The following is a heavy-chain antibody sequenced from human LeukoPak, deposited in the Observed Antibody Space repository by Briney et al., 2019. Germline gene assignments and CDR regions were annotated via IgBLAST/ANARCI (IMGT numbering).Heavy chain of an antibody. CDR3: ARDLSPHYYDSSGYSSSLDY. Sequence: PGGSLRLSCAASGFTFSNYAINWVRQAPGKGLEWVAVISYDGSNKYYADSVKGRFTISRDSSKNTLYLQMNSLRAEDTAVYYCARDLSPHYYDSSGYSSSLDYWGQGTLVTVSS. J-gene: IGHJ4*02. CDR1: GFTFSNYA. CDR2: ISYDGSNK. V-gene: IGHV3-30-3*01. D-gene: IGHD3-22*01.